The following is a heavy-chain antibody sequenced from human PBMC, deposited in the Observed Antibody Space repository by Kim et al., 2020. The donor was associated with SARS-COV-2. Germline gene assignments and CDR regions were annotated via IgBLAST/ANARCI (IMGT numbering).Heavy chain of an antibody. J-gene: IGHJ5*02. CDR2: ISYDGSNK. CDR3: AKRGLYSRSFDP. D-gene: IGHD6-13*01. CDR1: GFTFSSYG. V-gene: IGHV3-30*18. Sequence: GGSLRLSCAASGFTFSSYGMHWVRQAPGKGLEWVAVISYDGSNKYYADSVKGRFTISRDNSKKTLYLQMNSLRAEDTAVYYCAKRGLYSRSFDPWGQGTL.